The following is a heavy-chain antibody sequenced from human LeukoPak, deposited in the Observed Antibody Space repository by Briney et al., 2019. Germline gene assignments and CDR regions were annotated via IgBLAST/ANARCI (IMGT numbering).Heavy chain of an antibody. CDR3: ARGILRDYYDSSGFYHRGGVGY. CDR2: IYYSGST. CDR1: DGSISSYY. V-gene: IGHV4-59*08. Sequence: SETLFLTCTVSDGSISSYYWSWIRQPPGKGVEWIGFIYYSGSTNYNPSLKSRVTISVATSKNQFSLRLSSVTAADTAVYFCARGILRDYYDSSGFYHRGGVGYWGQGTLVTVSS. D-gene: IGHD3-22*01. J-gene: IGHJ4*02.